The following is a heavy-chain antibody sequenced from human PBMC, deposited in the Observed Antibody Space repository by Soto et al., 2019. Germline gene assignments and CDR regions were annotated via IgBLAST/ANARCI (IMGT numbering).Heavy chain of an antibody. J-gene: IGHJ6*02. CDR2: ISGSGGST. Sequence: GGSLRLSCAASGFTFSSYAMSWVRQAPGKGLEWVSAISGSGGSTYYADSVKGRFTISRDNSKNTLYLQMNSLRAEDTAVYYCAKLDYDFWSGYSQLYYYYGMDVWGQGTTVTVSS. CDR3: AKLDYDFWSGYSQLYYYYGMDV. CDR1: GFTFSSYA. V-gene: IGHV3-23*01. D-gene: IGHD3-3*01.